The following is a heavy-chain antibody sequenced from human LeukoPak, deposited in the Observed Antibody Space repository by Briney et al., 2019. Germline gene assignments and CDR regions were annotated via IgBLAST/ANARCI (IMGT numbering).Heavy chain of an antibody. J-gene: IGHJ3*02. Sequence: ASVKVSCKASGYTFTSYGISWVRQAPGQGLEWMGWISAYNGNTNYAQKFQGRVTITADKSTSTAYMELSSLRSEDTAVYYCARHDYGVRDAFDIWGQGTMVTVSS. V-gene: IGHV1-18*01. CDR1: GYTFTSYG. CDR2: ISAYNGNT. CDR3: ARHDYGVRDAFDI. D-gene: IGHD4-17*01.